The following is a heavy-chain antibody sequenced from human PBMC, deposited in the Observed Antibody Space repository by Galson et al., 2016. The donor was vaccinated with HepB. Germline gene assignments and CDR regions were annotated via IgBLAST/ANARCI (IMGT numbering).Heavy chain of an antibody. CDR3: ARDSETAAGYYNGVDV. D-gene: IGHD6-13*01. CDR2: IYHSGTT. J-gene: IGHJ6*02. CDR1: GSSIRTGYY. Sequence: SETLSLTCTVSGSSIRTGYYWGWIRQSAGKGLEWIGSIYHSGTTYYKVSFKSRVTISVDTSKNQFSLKLRSVTAAATAVYYCARDSETAAGYYNGVDVWGQGTTVTVSS. V-gene: IGHV4-38-2*02.